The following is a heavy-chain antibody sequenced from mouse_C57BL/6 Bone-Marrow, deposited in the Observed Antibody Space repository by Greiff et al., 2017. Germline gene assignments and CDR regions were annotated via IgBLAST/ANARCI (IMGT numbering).Heavy chain of an antibody. CDR2: IYPRSGNT. D-gene: IGHD1-1*01. CDR3: ARRYYGSSWWYFDV. Sequence: VQLQQSGAELARPGASVKLSCKASGYTFTSYGISWVKQRTGQGLEWIGEIYPRSGNTYYNEKFKGKATLTADKSSSTAYMELRSLTSEDSAVYFCARRYYGSSWWYFDVWGTGTTVTVAS. J-gene: IGHJ1*03. V-gene: IGHV1-81*01. CDR1: GYTFTSYG.